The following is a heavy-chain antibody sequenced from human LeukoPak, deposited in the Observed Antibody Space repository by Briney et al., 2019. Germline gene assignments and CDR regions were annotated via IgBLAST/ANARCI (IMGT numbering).Heavy chain of an antibody. J-gene: IGHJ4*02. CDR2: MDPTGSQK. D-gene: IGHD3-10*01. CDR3: AIWTSGSY. CDR1: QFTFNGSW. Sequence: GGSLRLSCADSQFTFNGSWMNWVRQAPGKGLEWVANMDPTGSQKRYVDSVKGRFTISKDNPGASLYLDMHSLRAEDTAIYYCAIWTSGSYWGQGTLVTVSS. V-gene: IGHV3-7*01.